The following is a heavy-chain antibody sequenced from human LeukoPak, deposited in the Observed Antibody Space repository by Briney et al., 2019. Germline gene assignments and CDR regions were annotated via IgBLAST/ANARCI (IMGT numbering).Heavy chain of an antibody. V-gene: IGHV4-34*01. J-gene: IGHJ4*02. CDR1: GGAFNGYY. CDR2: MIHSGSS. D-gene: IGHD5-12*01. CDR3: ARGNIVATILGGLHGTTAFDF. Sequence: SETLSLTCGVSGGAFNGYYWSWTRQAPGKGLEWIGEMIHSGSSNYNPSLRSRVTISGDTSKNQFSLKLTSLTAADTAVYYCARGNIVATILGGLHGTTAFDFWGQGILVTVSS.